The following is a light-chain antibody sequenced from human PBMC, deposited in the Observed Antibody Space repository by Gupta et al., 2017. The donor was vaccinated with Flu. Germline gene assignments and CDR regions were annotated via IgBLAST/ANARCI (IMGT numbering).Light chain of an antibody. CDR3: SSYTISSTRV. J-gene: IGLJ1*01. CDR1: SSDVGGYNY. Sequence: QSALTQPASVSGSPGRSIIIACTCTSSDVGGYNYVSWYQQHTGKAPKLRIYDVTKRPSGVSNRFSGSKSGNTASLTISELKAEDEADYYGSSYTISSTRVFGTGTKVAVL. V-gene: IGLV2-14*01. CDR2: DVT.